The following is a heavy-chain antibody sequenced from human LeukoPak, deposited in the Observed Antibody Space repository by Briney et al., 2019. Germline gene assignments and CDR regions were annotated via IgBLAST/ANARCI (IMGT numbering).Heavy chain of an antibody. V-gene: IGHV4-34*01. CDR2: INHSGST. Sequence: SETLSLTCAAYGGSFSGYYWSWIRQPPGKGLEWIGEINHSGSTNYNPSLKSRVTISVDTSKNQFSLKLSSVTAADTAVYYCARLAYYDFWSGYPTTFDYWGQGTLVTVSS. CDR1: GGSFSGYY. CDR3: ARLAYYDFWSGYPTTFDY. J-gene: IGHJ4*02. D-gene: IGHD3-3*01.